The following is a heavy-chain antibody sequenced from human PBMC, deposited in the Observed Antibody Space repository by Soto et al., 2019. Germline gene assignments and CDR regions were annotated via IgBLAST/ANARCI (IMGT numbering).Heavy chain of an antibody. V-gene: IGHV3-23*01. CDR3: AKCYSSGWFFVDY. J-gene: IGHJ4*02. CDR2: ISATGGST. Sequence: PGGSLRLSCAASGFTFNSYAMSWVRQAPGKGLEWVSGISATGGSTYYADSVKGQFTISRDNSKNTLYLQVNSLRAEDTAVYYCAKCYSSGWFFVDYWGQGALVNVSS. D-gene: IGHD6-19*01. CDR1: GFTFNSYA.